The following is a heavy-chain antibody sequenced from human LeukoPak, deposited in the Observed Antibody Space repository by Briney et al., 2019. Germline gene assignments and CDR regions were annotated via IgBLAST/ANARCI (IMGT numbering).Heavy chain of an antibody. CDR3: ARHRYGGNTDAFDI. J-gene: IGHJ3*02. D-gene: IGHD4-17*01. CDR1: GGSISSYY. CDR2: IYYSGST. V-gene: IGHV4-59*08. Sequence: PSETLSLTCTASGGSISSYYWSWIRQPPGKGLEWIGYIYYSGSTNYNPSLKSRVTISVDTSKNQFSLKLSSVTAADTAVYYCARHRYGGNTDAFDIWGQGTMVTVSS.